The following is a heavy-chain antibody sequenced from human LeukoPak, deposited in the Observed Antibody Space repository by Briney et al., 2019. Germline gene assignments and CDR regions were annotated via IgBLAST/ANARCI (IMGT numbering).Heavy chain of an antibody. V-gene: IGHV5-51*01. D-gene: IGHD6-13*01. CDR1: GYSFTNYW. Sequence: GESLKISCKGSGYSFTNYWIGWVRQMPGKGLEWMGIIYPEDSDIRYSPSFQGQVTISADKSISTAYLQWSSLKASDTAMYYCARHGGIAAAGQDYWGQGTLVTVSS. CDR3: ARHGGIAAAGQDY. CDR2: IYPEDSDI. J-gene: IGHJ4*02.